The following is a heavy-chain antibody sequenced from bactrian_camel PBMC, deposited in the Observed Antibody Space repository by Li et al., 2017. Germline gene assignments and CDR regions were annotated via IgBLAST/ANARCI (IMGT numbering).Heavy chain of an antibody. J-gene: IGHJ4*01. D-gene: IGHD4*01. V-gene: IGHV3S53*01. CDR2: IDSDGST. CDR1: TRINSKHC. Sequence: HVQLVESGGGSVQGGGSLKLSCAAATRINSKHCMGWFRQASGKEREGVAAIDSDGSTSYLDAVKGRFAISKENAKSTLYLQMNNLKVEDTAMYYCAASSSICYNVDYATFWGQGTQVTVS. CDR3: AASSSICYNVDYATF.